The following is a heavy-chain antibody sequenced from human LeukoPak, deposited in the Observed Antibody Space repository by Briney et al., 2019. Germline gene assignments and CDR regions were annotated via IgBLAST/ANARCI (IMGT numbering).Heavy chain of an antibody. V-gene: IGHV1-69*05. Sequence: GASVKVSCKTSGYPFTTWEINWVRQAPGQGLEWMGGIIPIFGTANYAQKFQGRVTITTDESTSTAYMELSGLRSEDTAVYYCARAQPIVPAAMGWFDPWGQGTLVTVSS. CDR2: IIPIFGTA. CDR3: ARAQPIVPAAMGWFDP. J-gene: IGHJ5*02. D-gene: IGHD2-2*01. CDR1: GYPFTTWE.